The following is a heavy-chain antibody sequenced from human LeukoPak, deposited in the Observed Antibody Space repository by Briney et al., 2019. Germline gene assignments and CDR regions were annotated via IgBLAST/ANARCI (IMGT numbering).Heavy chain of an antibody. CDR2: INSRSSTI. Sequence: GGSLRLSCAASRFTFSNYGVNWVRQAPGKGLEWVSYINSRSSTIYYADSVRGRFTISRDNAKNSLYLQMNSLKAEDTAIYYCAREVGTPQAFDIWGQGTMVTVSA. CDR1: RFTFSNYG. V-gene: IGHV3-48*01. CDR3: AREVGTPQAFDI. D-gene: IGHD1-26*01. J-gene: IGHJ3*02.